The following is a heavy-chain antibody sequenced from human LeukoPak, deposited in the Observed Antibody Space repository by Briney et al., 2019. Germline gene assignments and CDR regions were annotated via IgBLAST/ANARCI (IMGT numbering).Heavy chain of an antibody. CDR1: GFGFSNFW. CDR3: AREADPRLYASASPYY. D-gene: IGHD2/OR15-2a*01. J-gene: IGHJ4*01. CDR2: INTDGTTT. V-gene: IGHV3-74*01. Sequence: GGSLTLSCAASGFGFSNFWMHWVRQAPGKGLVWVSRINTDGTTTVYADSVKGRFTISRDNAKNTLYLQMKSLRAEDTALYFCAREADPRLYASASPYYWGQGTPGTVSS.